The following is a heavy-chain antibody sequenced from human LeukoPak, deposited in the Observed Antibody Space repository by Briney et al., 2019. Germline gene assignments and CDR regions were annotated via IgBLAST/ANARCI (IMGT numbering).Heavy chain of an antibody. CDR1: GGPISSYY. V-gene: IGHV4-59*01. CDR2: IYYSGST. J-gene: IGHJ4*02. D-gene: IGHD3-22*01. CDR3: ATSSSGFFDY. Sequence: SETLSLTCTVSGGPISSYYWSWIRQPPGKGLEWIGYIYYSGSTNYNPSLKSRVTISVDTSKNQFSLKLSSVTAADTAVYYCATSSSGFFDYWGQGTLVTVSS.